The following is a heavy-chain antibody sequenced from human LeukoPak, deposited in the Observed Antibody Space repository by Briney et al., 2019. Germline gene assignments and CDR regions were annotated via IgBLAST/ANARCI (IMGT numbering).Heavy chain of an antibody. CDR2: ISSSSSNI. J-gene: IGHJ5*02. V-gene: IGHV3-21*01. CDR1: GFTFSSYS. D-gene: IGHD6-13*01. CDR3: ARAHIAVAYNWFDP. Sequence: GGSLRLSCAASGFTFSSYSMNWVRQAPGKGLEWVSSISSSSSNIYYADSVKGRFTISRDNAKNSLYLQMNSLRAEDTAVYYCARAHIAVAYNWFDPWGQGTLVTVSS.